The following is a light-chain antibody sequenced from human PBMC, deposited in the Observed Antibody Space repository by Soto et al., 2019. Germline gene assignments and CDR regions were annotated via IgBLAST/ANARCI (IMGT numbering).Light chain of an antibody. J-gene: IGLJ1*01. Sequence: QSVLTQPASVSGSPGQSITISCTGTSSDVGGYNYVSWYQQHPDKAPKLMIYEVNNRPSGVSNRFSGSKSGNTASLTISGLQAEDEADYYCSPYTSSDTRVFGTGTKLTVL. CDR1: SSDVGGYNY. V-gene: IGLV2-14*01. CDR3: SPYTSSDTRV. CDR2: EVN.